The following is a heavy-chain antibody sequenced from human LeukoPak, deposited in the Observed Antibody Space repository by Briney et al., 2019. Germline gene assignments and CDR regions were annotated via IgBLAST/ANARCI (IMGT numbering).Heavy chain of an antibody. D-gene: IGHD2-2*01. CDR1: GGTFSSYA. J-gene: IGHJ6*02. CDR2: IIPIFGIA. CDR3: ARDLDYLGSSSSTSSYGMDV. V-gene: IGHV1-69*04. Sequence: SVKVSCKASGGTFSSYAISWVRQAPGQGLEWMGRIIPIFGIANYAQKSQGRVTITADKSTSTAYMELSSLRSEDTAVYYCARDLDYLGSSSSTSSYGMDVWGQGTTVTVSS.